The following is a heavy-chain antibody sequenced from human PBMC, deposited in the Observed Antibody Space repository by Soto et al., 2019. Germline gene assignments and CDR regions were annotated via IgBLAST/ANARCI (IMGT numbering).Heavy chain of an antibody. CDR2: IDPSDSYT. Sequence: GESLKISCKGSGYSFTIYWISWVRQMPGKGLEWMGRIDPSDSYTNYSPSFQGHVTISADKSISTAYLQWSSLKASDTAMYYCASHLRNSDGMDVWGQGTTVTVSS. D-gene: IGHD3-10*01. V-gene: IGHV5-10-1*01. J-gene: IGHJ6*02. CDR1: GYSFTIYW. CDR3: ASHLRNSDGMDV.